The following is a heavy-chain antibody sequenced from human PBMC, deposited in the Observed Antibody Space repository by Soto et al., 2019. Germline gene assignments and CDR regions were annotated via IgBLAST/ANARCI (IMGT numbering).Heavy chain of an antibody. CDR3: AREGDGYIIFHY. CDR2: IWYDGSNK. D-gene: IGHD5-12*01. Sequence: GGSLRLSCAASGFTFSSYGMHWVRQAPGKGLEWVAVIWYDGSNKYYADSVKGRFTISRDNSKNTLYLQMNSLRAEDTAVYYCAREGDGYIIFHYWGQGTLVPVS. V-gene: IGHV3-33*01. CDR1: GFTFSSYG. J-gene: IGHJ4*02.